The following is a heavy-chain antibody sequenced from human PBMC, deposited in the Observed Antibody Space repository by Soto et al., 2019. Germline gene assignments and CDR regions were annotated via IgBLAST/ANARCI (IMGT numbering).Heavy chain of an antibody. Sequence: SETLSLTCAVSGGSVSSGDYYWSWIRQPPGKGLEWIGYFYYTGSTHYNPSLQNRVTISIDTSKNQVSLKVNSVTAADTAVYYCARDHPHSYGVYYFDYWGQGTPVTVSS. CDR1: GGSVSSGDYY. J-gene: IGHJ4*02. V-gene: IGHV4-61*08. CDR3: ARDHPHSYGVYYFDY. D-gene: IGHD5-18*01. CDR2: FYYTGST.